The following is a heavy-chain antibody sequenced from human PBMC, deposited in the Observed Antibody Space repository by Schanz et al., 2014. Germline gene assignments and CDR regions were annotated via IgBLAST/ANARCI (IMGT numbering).Heavy chain of an antibody. V-gene: IGHV3-74*02. CDR1: GFSFSSYA. CDR2: IKSDGSST. D-gene: IGHD3-10*01. CDR3: ARPALWFGDNCFDP. Sequence: EVQLVESGGGLVKPGGSLRLSCAASGFSFSSYAMGWVRQARGKGLVWVSRIKSDGSSTSYADSVKGRFTISRDNAKNTLYLQMNSLRAEDTAVYYCARPALWFGDNCFDPWGQGTLVTVSS. J-gene: IGHJ5*02.